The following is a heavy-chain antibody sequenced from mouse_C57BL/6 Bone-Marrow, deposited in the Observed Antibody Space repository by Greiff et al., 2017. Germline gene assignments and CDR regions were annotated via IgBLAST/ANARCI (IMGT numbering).Heavy chain of an antibody. CDR2: IWSGGST. V-gene: IGHV2-4*01. D-gene: IGHD5-1*01. CDR3: AKARYLYYYAMDY. Sequence: QVQLKQSGPGLVQPSQSLSITCTVSGFSLTSYGVHWVRQPPGKGLEWLGVIWSGGSTDYNAAFISRLSISKDNSKSQVFFKMNSLQADDTAIYYCAKARYLYYYAMDYWGQGTSVTVSS. J-gene: IGHJ4*01. CDR1: GFSLTSYG.